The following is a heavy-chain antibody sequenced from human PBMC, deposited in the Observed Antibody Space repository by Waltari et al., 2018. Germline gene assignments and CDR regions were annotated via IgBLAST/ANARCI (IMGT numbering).Heavy chain of an antibody. V-gene: IGHV1-69-2*01. J-gene: IGHJ3*01. CDR2: LDPEDGQA. CDR3: AAALGGGISASRPFHF. CDR1: GDTFTDNY. D-gene: IGHD3-10*01. Sequence: EVQLPQSGAEVKKPGTPVKISCKVSGDTFTDNYIHGIQQAPGKGLQWMGPLDPEDGQAVYAENFLGRVTMTADTSVHTAYMELTSLTSQDTAFYYCAAALGGGISASRPFHFWGQGTMITVSS.